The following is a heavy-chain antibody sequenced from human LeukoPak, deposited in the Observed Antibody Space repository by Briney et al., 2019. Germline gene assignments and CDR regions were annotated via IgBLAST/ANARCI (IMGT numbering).Heavy chain of an antibody. J-gene: IGHJ4*02. CDR2: IYHSGSP. V-gene: IGHV4-38-2*02. Sequence: SETLSLTCTVSGYSISSGYYWGWIRQPPGKGLEWIGSIYHSGSPYYNPSLKSRVTISVDTSKNQFSLKLSSVTAADAAVYYCAREGQFYSTDYWGQGTLVTVSS. CDR3: AREGQFYSTDY. D-gene: IGHD2-15*01. CDR1: GYSISSGYY.